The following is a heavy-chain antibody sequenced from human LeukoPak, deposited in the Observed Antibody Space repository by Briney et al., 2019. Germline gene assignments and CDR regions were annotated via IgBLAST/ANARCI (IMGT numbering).Heavy chain of an antibody. CDR2: IYTSEST. CDR3: ASGYDDSSDYHSFDY. CDR1: GGSISAYY. V-gene: IGHV4-4*07. D-gene: IGHD3-22*01. Sequence: SETLSLTCTVSGGSISAYYWNWIRQPAGKGLEWIGRIYTSESTNYNPSLKSRVTMSIDTSKNQFSLKLSSVTAADTAVYYCASGYDDSSDYHSFDYWGREPWSPSPQ. J-gene: IGHJ4*02.